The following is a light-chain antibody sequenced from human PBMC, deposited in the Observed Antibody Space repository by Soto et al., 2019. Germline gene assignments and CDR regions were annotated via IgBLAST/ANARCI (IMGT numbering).Light chain of an antibody. J-gene: IGLJ1*01. CDR1: SSDVGGYNY. Sequence: QSALTQPASVSGSPGQSITISCTGTSSDVGGYNYVSWYQQHPGKAPKLMIYDVSNRPSGVSNRFSGSKSDNTASLTISGLHAEDEANYYCSSYTSSSTLYAFGTGTKVTVL. V-gene: IGLV2-14*01. CDR3: SSYTSSSTLYA. CDR2: DVS.